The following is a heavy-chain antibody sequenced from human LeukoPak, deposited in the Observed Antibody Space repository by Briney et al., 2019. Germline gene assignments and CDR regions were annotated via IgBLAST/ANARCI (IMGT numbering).Heavy chain of an antibody. CDR1: GGTFISYA. V-gene: IGHV1-69*13. Sequence: SVKVSCKASGGTFISYAISWVRQAPGQGLEWMGGIIPIFGTANYAQKFQGGVTITADESTSTAYTELSSLRSEDTAVYYCARAGDSSGPDAFDIWGQGTMVTVSS. CDR3: ARAGDSSGPDAFDI. J-gene: IGHJ3*02. CDR2: IIPIFGTA. D-gene: IGHD3-22*01.